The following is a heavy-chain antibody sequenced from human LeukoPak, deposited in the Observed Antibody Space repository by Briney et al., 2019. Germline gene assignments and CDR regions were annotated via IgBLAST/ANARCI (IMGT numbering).Heavy chain of an antibody. J-gene: IGHJ4*02. CDR3: AKVEGSSGHTRLFDY. CDR2: ISGSGGST. D-gene: IGHD3-22*01. V-gene: IGHV3-23*01. CDR1: GFTFSSYA. Sequence: GGSLRLSCAASGFTFSSYAMSWVRQAPGKGLEWVSAISGSGGSTYYADSVKGRFTISRDNSKNTLYLQMNSLRAEDTAVYYCAKVEGSSGHTRLFDYWGQGILVTVSS.